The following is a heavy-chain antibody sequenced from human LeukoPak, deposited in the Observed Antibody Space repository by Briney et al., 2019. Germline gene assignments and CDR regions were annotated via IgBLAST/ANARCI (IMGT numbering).Heavy chain of an antibody. CDR2: ISYSGST. CDR3: ARVFGYYDILTGPDY. Sequence: SETLSLTCTVSGGSISSYYWGWIRQPPGKGLEWIGYISYSGSTNYNPSLKSRVIISVDTSKNQFSLKLSSVTAADTAVYYCARVFGYYDILTGPDYWGQGTLVTVSS. J-gene: IGHJ4*02. CDR1: GGSISSYY. D-gene: IGHD3-9*01. V-gene: IGHV4-59*08.